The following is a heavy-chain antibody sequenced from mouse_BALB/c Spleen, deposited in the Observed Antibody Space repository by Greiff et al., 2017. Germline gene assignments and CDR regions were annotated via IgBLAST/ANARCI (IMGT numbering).Heavy chain of an antibody. CDR2: ISSGGSYT. CDR3: ARERDDGYYNYAMDY. D-gene: IGHD2-3*01. Sequence: DVMLVESGGGLVKPGGSLKLSCAASGFTFSSYAMSWVRQSPEKRLEWVAEISSGGSYTYYPDTVTGRFTISRDNAKNTLYLEMSSLRSEDTAMYYCARERDDGYYNYAMDYWGQGTSVTVSS. J-gene: IGHJ4*01. V-gene: IGHV5-9-4*01. CDR1: GFTFSSYA.